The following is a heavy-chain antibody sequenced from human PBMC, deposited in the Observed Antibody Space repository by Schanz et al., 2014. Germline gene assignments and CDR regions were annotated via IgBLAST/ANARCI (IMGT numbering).Heavy chain of an antibody. D-gene: IGHD1-26*01. CDR3: ARGVGSTTESIDY. CDR1: GFTVSSNY. Sequence: EVQLVESGGGLVQPGGSLRLSCAASGFTVSSNYMSWVRQAPGKGLEWVSVIYGGGMPYYADPGTGRFTISRDSSRNTLYLQMTSLRAEDPAVYYCARGVGSTTESIDYWGQGTLVTVSS. V-gene: IGHV3-66*01. CDR2: IYGGGMP. J-gene: IGHJ4*02.